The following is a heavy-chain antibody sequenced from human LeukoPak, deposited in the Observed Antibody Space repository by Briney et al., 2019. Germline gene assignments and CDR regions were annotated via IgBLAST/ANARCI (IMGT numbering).Heavy chain of an antibody. CDR2: IYYSGST. V-gene: IGHV4-59*01. Sequence: SETLSLTCTVSGGSLSSYYWSWIRQPPGKGLEWIGYIYYSGSTSYNPSLKTRVTISVDTSKNQFSLKLTSVSAADTAVYYCARGTLYLDYWGQGTLVTVSS. CDR1: GGSLSSYY. D-gene: IGHD3/OR15-3a*01. CDR3: ARGTLYLDY. J-gene: IGHJ4*02.